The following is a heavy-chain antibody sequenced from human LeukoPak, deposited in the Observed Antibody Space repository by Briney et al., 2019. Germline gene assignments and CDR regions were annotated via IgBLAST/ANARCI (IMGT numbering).Heavy chain of an antibody. J-gene: IGHJ4*02. CDR3: AKRSPFYFDY. CDR1: GFTFGSFA. V-gene: IGHV3-23*01. Sequence: GGSLRLSCAASGFTFGSFAMSWVRQAPGKGLEWVSSIGTSVGSTYYADSVKGRFTISRDNSKNTLYLQMNSLRAEDTAVYYCAKRSPFYFDYWGQGTLVTVSS. CDR2: IGTSVGST.